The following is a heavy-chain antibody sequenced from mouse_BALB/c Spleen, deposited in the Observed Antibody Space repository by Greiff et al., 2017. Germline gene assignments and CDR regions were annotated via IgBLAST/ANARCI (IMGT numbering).Heavy chain of an antibody. J-gene: IGHJ4*01. CDR1: GFTFSSYA. Sequence: VQLKESGGGLVKPGGSLKLSCAASGFTFSSYAMSWVRQTPEKRLEWVASISSGGSTYYPDSVKGRFTISRDNARNILYLQMSSLRSEDTAMYYCARGLYDGYHYYAMDYWGQGTSVTVSS. V-gene: IGHV5-6-5*01. D-gene: IGHD2-3*01. CDR2: ISSGGST. CDR3: ARGLYDGYHYYAMDY.